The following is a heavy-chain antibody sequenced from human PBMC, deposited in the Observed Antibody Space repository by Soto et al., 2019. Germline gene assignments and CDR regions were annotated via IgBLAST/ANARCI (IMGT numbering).Heavy chain of an antibody. V-gene: IGHV3-74*01. CDR2: IDHDGST. J-gene: IGHJ4*02. CDR1: GFTFSNYW. CDR3: VRDSHGDY. Sequence: EVQLVESGGGLVQPGGSLRLSCAASGFTFSNYWMHWVRQAPGKGLAWVARIDHDGSTDYAGSVRGRFTVSRDNAENMLYLQMNSLRDVDTALYYCVRDSHGDYWGQGTLVTVSS.